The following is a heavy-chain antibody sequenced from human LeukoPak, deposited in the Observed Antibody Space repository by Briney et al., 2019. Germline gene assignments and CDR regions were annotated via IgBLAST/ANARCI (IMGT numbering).Heavy chain of an antibody. D-gene: IGHD2-2*01. CDR1: GGSISSGGYY. J-gene: IGHJ3*02. Sequence: SQTLPLTCTVSGGSISSGGYYWSWIRQHPGKGLEWIGYIYYSGSTYYNPSLKSRVTISVDTSKNQFSLKLSSVTAADTAVYYCARLCSSTSCYDAFDIWGQGTMVTVSS. V-gene: IGHV4-31*03. CDR3: ARLCSSTSCYDAFDI. CDR2: IYYSGST.